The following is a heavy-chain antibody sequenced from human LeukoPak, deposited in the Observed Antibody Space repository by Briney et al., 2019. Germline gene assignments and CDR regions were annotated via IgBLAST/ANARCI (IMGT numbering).Heavy chain of an antibody. Sequence: ASMKVSCKASGYTFTNYAISWVRQAPGQGLEWMGWISAYNGNTNYAQNLQGRVTMTTDTSTSTAYMELRSLRSEDTAVYYCARDLSRGSSWYNWSDPWGQGTLVTVSS. CDR1: GYTFTNYA. CDR3: ARDLSRGSSWYNWSDP. CDR2: ISAYNGNT. J-gene: IGHJ5*02. D-gene: IGHD6-13*01. V-gene: IGHV1-18*01.